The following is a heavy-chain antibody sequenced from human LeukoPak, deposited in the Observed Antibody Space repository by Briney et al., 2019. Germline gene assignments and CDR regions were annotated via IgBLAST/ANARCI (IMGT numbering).Heavy chain of an antibody. CDR3: ARNGGGSSSWYYHYYYYMDV. CDR2: MNPNSGNT. Sequence: ASVKVSCKASGYTFTSYDINWVRQATGQGLEWMGWMNPNSGNTGYAQKFQGRVTMTRNTSISTAYMELSSLRSEDTAVYYCARNGGGSSSWYYHYYYYMDVWGKGTTVTISS. D-gene: IGHD6-13*01. V-gene: IGHV1-8*01. CDR1: GYTFTSYD. J-gene: IGHJ6*03.